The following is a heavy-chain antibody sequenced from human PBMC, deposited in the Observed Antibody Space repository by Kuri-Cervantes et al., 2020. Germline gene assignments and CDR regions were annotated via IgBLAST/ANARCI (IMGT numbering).Heavy chain of an antibody. CDR3: ARGGGGYSYPQSGDYYMDV. V-gene: IGHV1-69*05. D-gene: IGHD5-18*01. CDR2: IIPIFGTA. Sequence: SVKVSCKASGGTFSSYAISWVRQAPGQGLEWMGGIIPIFGTANYAQKFQGRVTITTDESTSTAYMELSSLRSEDTAVYYCARGGGGYSYPQSGDYYMDVWGKGTTVTVSS. J-gene: IGHJ6*03. CDR1: GGTFSSYA.